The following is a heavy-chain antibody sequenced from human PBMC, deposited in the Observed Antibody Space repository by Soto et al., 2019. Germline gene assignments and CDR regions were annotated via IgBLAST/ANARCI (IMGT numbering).Heavy chain of an antibody. D-gene: IGHD6-19*01. CDR2: ISGSGGST. CDR3: AKVPAALGRSGWYSLDY. J-gene: IGHJ4*02. CDR1: GFTFSSYA. V-gene: IGHV3-23*01. Sequence: GGSLRLSCAASGFTFSSYAMSWVRQAPGKGLEWVSAISGSGGSTCYADSGKGRFTISGDNSKNTLYLQMNSLRAEDTAVYYCAKVPAALGRSGWYSLDYWGQGTLVTVSS.